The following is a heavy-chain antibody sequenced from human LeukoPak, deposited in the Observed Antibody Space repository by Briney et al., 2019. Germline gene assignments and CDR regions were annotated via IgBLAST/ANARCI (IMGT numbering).Heavy chain of an antibody. V-gene: IGHV4-4*07. CDR3: ARDHNSGWYPGHY. Sequence: SETLSLTCTVSGGSISGYYWSWIRQPAGKGLEWMGRIDTSGSTDYNPSLKSRVTMSVDTSKNQFSLKVNSVTAADTAMYYRARDHNSGWYPGHYWGQGALVTVSS. CDR1: GGSISGYY. D-gene: IGHD6-19*01. J-gene: IGHJ4*02. CDR2: IDTSGST.